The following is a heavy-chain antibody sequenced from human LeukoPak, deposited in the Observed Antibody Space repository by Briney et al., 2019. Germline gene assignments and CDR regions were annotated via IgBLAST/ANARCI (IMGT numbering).Heavy chain of an antibody. J-gene: IGHJ5*02. CDR2: MNQDGNEK. CDR3: ARDVDRRDDP. V-gene: IGHV3-7*01. Sequence: PGGSLRLSCAASGFPFSDDWMSWVRQAPGKGLEWVANMNQDGNEKRYVDSVKGRFTISRDNAKNLLFLQMNNMRVEDTGVYYCARDVDRRDDPWGQGILVTVSS. D-gene: IGHD3-9*01. CDR1: GFPFSDDW.